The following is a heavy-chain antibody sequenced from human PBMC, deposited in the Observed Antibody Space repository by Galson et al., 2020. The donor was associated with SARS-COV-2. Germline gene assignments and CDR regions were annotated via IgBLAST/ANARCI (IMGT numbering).Heavy chain of an antibody. V-gene: IGHV3-23*01. CDR3: DGSDF. J-gene: IGHJ4*02. CDR2: ISGDGTGT. CDR1: GFTFATYA. Sequence: GGSLRLSCAASGFTFATYAMSWARQAPGKGLEWVSTISGDGTGTHYADSVKGRFTIFRDNFRNTLYLQMNNLRDDDTAVYYCDGSDFWGQGTLVTVSS.